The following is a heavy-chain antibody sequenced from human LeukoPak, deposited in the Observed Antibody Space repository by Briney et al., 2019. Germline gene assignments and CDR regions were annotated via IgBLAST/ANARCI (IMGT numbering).Heavy chain of an antibody. J-gene: IGHJ4*02. CDR1: GGSISSSSYY. CDR3: ARGGSGSYGS. D-gene: IGHD3-10*01. Sequence: SETLSLTCTVSGGSISSSSYYWGWIRQPPGKGLEWIGSIYYSGSTNYNPSLKSRVTISVDTSKNQFSLKLSPVTAADTAVYYCARGGSGSYGSWGQGTLVTVSS. CDR2: IYYSGST. V-gene: IGHV4-39*07.